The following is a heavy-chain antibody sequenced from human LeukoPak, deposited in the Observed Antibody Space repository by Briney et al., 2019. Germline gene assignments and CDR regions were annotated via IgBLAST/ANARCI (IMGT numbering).Heavy chain of an antibody. D-gene: IGHD6-13*01. CDR2: IKEDGTAK. J-gene: IGHJ4*02. CDR1: GFSFSDYW. V-gene: IGHV3-7*01. Sequence: LAGGSLTLSCVASGFSFSDYWMSWVRQAPGKGLEWVANIKEDGTAKYYGASVKGRSTVARHNAQNSLFLQLNNLRAEDTRVYFCASGGPAAAGLLPVDDWGQGTLVTVSS. CDR3: ASGGPAAAGLLPVDD.